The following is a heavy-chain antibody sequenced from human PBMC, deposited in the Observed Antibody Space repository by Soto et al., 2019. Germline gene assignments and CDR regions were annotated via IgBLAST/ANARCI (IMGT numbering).Heavy chain of an antibody. J-gene: IGHJ4*02. V-gene: IGHV4-34*01. CDR3: ARGRIAARAPVDY. CDR2: INHSGST. Sequence: LSLPCAVYGGSFSGYYWSWIRQPPGKGLEWIGEINHSGSTNYNPSLKSRVTISVDTSKNQFSLKLSSVTAADTAVYYCARGRIAARAPVDYWGQGTLVTVSS. CDR1: GGSFSGYY. D-gene: IGHD6-13*01.